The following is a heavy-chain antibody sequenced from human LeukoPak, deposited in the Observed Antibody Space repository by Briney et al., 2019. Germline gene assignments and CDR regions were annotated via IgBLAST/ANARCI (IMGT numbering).Heavy chain of an antibody. CDR2: INHSGST. J-gene: IGHJ6*03. Sequence: SETLSLTCAVYGGSFSGYYWSWIRQPPGKGLEWIGEINHSGSTNYNPSLKSRVTISVDTSKNQFSLKLSSVTAADTAVYYCAREDSYGPLPYYYMDVWGKGTTVTISS. CDR1: GGSFSGYY. D-gene: IGHD5-18*01. CDR3: AREDSYGPLPYYYMDV. V-gene: IGHV4-34*01.